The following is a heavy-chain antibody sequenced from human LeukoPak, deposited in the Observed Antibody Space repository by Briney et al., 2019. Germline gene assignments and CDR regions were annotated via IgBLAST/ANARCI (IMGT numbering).Heavy chain of an antibody. J-gene: IGHJ6*03. Sequence: GGTLRLSCAASGFTFSSYGMSWVRQAPGKGLEWVSAISGSGGSTYYADSVKGRFTISRDNSKNTLYLQMNSLRAEDTAVYYCARLRYGSGSLWVSKAYMDVWGKGTTVTISS. CDR1: GFTFSSYG. CDR2: ISGSGGST. CDR3: ARLRYGSGSLWVSKAYMDV. V-gene: IGHV3-23*01. D-gene: IGHD3-10*01.